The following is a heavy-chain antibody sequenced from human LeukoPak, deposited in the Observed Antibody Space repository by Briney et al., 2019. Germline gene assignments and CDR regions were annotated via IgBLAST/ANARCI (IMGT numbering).Heavy chain of an antibody. CDR1: GFTFSSYA. V-gene: IGHV3-23*01. Sequence: GGSLRLSCAASGFTFSSYAMSWVRQAPGKGLEWVSSISGSGTSTYYADSVKGRFTISRDNSKNTLYLQMNSLGAEDTAVYYCAKDACSGGSCPEAFDIWGQGTMVTVSS. CDR2: ISGSGTST. D-gene: IGHD2-15*01. CDR3: AKDACSGGSCPEAFDI. J-gene: IGHJ3*02.